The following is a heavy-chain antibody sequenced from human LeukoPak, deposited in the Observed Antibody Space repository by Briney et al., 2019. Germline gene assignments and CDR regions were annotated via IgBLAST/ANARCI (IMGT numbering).Heavy chain of an antibody. J-gene: IGHJ3*02. Sequence: GGSLRLSCAAPGFTFSSYWMSWVRQAPGKGLEWVANIKQDGSEKYYVDSVKGRFTISRANAKNSLYLQMNSLRAEDTAVYYCAREGRYFDWLPYDDAFDIWGQGTMVTVSS. D-gene: IGHD3-9*01. V-gene: IGHV3-7*01. CDR2: IKQDGSEK. CDR1: GFTFSSYW. CDR3: AREGRYFDWLPYDDAFDI.